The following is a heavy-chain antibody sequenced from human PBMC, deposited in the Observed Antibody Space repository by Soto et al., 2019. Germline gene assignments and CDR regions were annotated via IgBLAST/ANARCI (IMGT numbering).Heavy chain of an antibody. CDR3: AKASSRYCSSTSCYGMDV. V-gene: IGHV3-30*18. CDR2: ISYDGSNK. D-gene: IGHD2-2*01. CDR1: GFTFSSYG. J-gene: IGHJ6*02. Sequence: PGGSLRLSCAASGFTFSSYGMHWVRQAPGKGLEWVAVISYDGSNKYYADSVKGRFTISRDNSKNTLCLQMNSLRAEDTAVYYCAKASSRYCSSTSCYGMDVWGQGTTVTVSS.